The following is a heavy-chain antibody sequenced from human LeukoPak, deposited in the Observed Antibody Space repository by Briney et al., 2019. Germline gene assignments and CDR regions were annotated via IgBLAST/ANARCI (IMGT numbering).Heavy chain of an antibody. D-gene: IGHD3-22*01. CDR1: GFTFSSYA. CDR2: LSGSGGAT. Sequence: GGSLRLSCGASGFTFSSYAMTWVRQAPGKGLQWVSSLSGSGGATWYAGSVKGRFTISRDNTKNVMYLQMNGLRAEDTAEYYCANDLIGSGYPFDYWGQGTLVTVSS. J-gene: IGHJ4*02. V-gene: IGHV3-23*01. CDR3: ANDLIGSGYPFDY.